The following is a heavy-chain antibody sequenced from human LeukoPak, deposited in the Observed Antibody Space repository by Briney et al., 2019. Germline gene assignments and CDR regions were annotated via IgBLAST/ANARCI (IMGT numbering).Heavy chain of an antibody. D-gene: IGHD5-18*01. J-gene: IGHJ4*02. V-gene: IGHV3-9*01. CDR1: GFTFDDYA. CDR3: ATDTAMVFDY. CDR2: ISWNSGSI. Sequence: GGSLRLSCAASGFTFDDYAMHWVRQAPGKGLEWVSGISWNSGSIGYADSVKGRFTISRDNAKNSLYLQMNSLRAEDTAVYYCATDTAMVFDYWGQGTLVTVSS.